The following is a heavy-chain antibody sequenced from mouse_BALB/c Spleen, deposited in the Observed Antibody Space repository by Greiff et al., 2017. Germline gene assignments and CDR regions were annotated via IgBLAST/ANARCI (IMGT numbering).Heavy chain of an antibody. J-gene: IGHJ1*01. CDR3: ARDRSYYGSSYWYFDV. CDR2: ISDGGSYT. CDR1: GFTFSDYY. D-gene: IGHD1-1*01. Sequence: EVMLVESGGGLVKPGGSLKLSCAASGFTFSDYYMYWVRQTPEKRLEWVATISDGGSYTYYPDSVKGRFTISRDNAKNNLYLQMSSLKSEDTAMYYCARDRSYYGSSYWYFDVWGAGTTVTVSS. V-gene: IGHV5-4*02.